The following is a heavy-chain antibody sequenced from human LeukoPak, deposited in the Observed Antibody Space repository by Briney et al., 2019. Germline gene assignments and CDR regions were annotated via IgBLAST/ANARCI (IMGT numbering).Heavy chain of an antibody. CDR1: GGSISSNY. CDR3: ARGIQADY. D-gene: IGHD5-18*01. Sequence: PSETLSLTCTVSGGSISSNYWSWIRQPPGKGLEWIGYIYYSGSTYYNPSLKSRVTISVDTSKNQFSLKLSSVTAADTAVYYCARGIQADYWGQGTLVTVSS. V-gene: IGHV4-59*08. CDR2: IYYSGST. J-gene: IGHJ4*02.